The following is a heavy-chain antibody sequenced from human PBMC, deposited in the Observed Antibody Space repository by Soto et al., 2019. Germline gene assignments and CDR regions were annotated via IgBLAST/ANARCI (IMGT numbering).Heavy chain of an antibody. CDR1: GYTFTSYY. D-gene: IGHD1-1*01. CDR3: VKIKNWYEGGSRNFDY. CDR2: INPSGGAA. J-gene: IGHJ4*02. Sequence: QVQLVQSGAEGTKPGASVRVACKASGYTFTSYYVHWVRQAPGQGLEWMGIINPSGGAATYAEKFQGRVTMTRDTSTSTFYLELSSLRSEDTAVYFCVKIKNWYEGGSRNFDYWGQGTLVTVSS. V-gene: IGHV1-46*01.